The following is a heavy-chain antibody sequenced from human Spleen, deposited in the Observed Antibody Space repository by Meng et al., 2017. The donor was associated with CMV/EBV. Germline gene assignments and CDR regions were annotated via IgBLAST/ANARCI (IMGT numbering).Heavy chain of an antibody. CDR2: ISSNGRDI. J-gene: IGHJ3*02. Sequence: GESLKISCAASGFAFNVYSMNWVRQTPGRGLEWVSSISSNGRDISYADSLKGRFTVSRDNAKNSLYLQVHSLRVEDSAVYFCARGRAQSVVTGVIYHDAFDIWGQGTMVTVSS. CDR3: ARGRAQSVVTGVIYHDAFDI. CDR1: GFAFNVYS. V-gene: IGHV3-21*01. D-gene: IGHD3-16*02.